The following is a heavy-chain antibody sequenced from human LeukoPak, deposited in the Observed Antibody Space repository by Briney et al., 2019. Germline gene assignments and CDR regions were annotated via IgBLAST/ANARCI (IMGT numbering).Heavy chain of an antibody. Sequence: SETLSLTCTVSDGSISSSSFYWGWIRQPPGKGLEWIGSIYYSGSTYYNPPLKSRVTISVDTSKNQFSLKLSSVTAADTAVYYCAGSIAARLDYWGQGTLVTVSS. CDR2: IYYSGST. J-gene: IGHJ4*02. CDR3: AGSIAARLDY. CDR1: DGSISSSSFY. V-gene: IGHV4-39*01. D-gene: IGHD6-6*01.